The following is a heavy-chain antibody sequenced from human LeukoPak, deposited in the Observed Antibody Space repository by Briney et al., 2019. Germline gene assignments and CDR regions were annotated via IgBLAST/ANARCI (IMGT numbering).Heavy chain of an antibody. Sequence: GRSLRLSCAASGFTFSSYAMHWVRQAPGKGLEWVAVISYDGSNKYYADSVKGRFTISRDNSKNTLYLQMNSLRAKDTAVYYCARQSHDYYDYWGQGTLVTVSS. CDR2: ISYDGSNK. CDR3: ARQSHDYYDY. CDR1: GFTFSSYA. J-gene: IGHJ4*02. V-gene: IGHV3-30*04.